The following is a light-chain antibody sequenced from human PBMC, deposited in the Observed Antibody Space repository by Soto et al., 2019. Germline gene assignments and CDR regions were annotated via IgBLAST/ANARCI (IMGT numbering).Light chain of an antibody. CDR1: QSVSSD. Sequence: EIVMTQSPATLSVSPGERATLSCRASQSVSSDLAWYHQKPGQAPRLLIYSASTRATGIPARFSGSGSGTEFTLTINSLQSEDFAVYYGQQYNNWPRTFGQGTNVEIK. CDR3: QQYNNWPRT. CDR2: SAS. V-gene: IGKV3-15*01. J-gene: IGKJ1*01.